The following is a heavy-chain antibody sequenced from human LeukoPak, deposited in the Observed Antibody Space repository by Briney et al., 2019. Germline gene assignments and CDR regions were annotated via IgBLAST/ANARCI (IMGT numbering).Heavy chain of an antibody. CDR1: GGSISSSSHY. D-gene: IGHD4-23*01. CDR3: ARSPYYGGNVYYFDY. J-gene: IGHJ4*02. Sequence: PSETLSLTXTVSGGSISSSSHYWGWIRQPPGKGLEWIGSIYYSGSTQYNPSLKSRVTISVDTSKNQFSLKLSSVTAADTAVYYCARSPYYGGNVYYFDYWGQGTLVTVSS. CDR2: IYYSGST. V-gene: IGHV4-39*01.